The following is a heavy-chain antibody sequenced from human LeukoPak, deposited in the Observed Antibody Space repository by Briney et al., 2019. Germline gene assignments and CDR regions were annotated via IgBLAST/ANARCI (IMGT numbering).Heavy chain of an antibody. CDR2: IYYSGST. CDR3: ARLFLPAAYDY. V-gene: IGHV4-31*03. J-gene: IGHJ4*02. Sequence: SETLSLTCTVSGGSISSGGYYWSWLRQHPGTGLEWIGYIYYSGSTYYNPSLKSRVTISVDTSKNQFSLKLSSVTAADTAVYYCARLFLPAAYDYWGQGTLVTVSS. D-gene: IGHD2-2*01. CDR1: GGSISSGGYY.